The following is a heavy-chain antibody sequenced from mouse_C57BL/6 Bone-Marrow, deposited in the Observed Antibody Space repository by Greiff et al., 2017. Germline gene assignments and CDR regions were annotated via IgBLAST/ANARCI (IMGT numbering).Heavy chain of an antibody. Sequence: VQLQQSGAELVRPGASVTLSCKASGYTFTDYEMHWVKQTPVHGLEWIGAIDPETGGTAYNQKFKGKAILTADKSSGTAYMELRSLTSEDSAVYYCTRDGTYWYFDVWGTGTTVTVSS. D-gene: IGHD2-1*01. CDR2: IDPETGGT. J-gene: IGHJ1*03. CDR3: TRDGTYWYFDV. V-gene: IGHV1-15*01. CDR1: GYTFTDYE.